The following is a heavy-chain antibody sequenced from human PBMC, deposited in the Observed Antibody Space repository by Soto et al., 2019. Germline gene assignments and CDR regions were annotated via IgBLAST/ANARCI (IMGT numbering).Heavy chain of an antibody. J-gene: IGHJ4*02. CDR3: ASMDDYGGNSNY. D-gene: IGHD4-17*01. Sequence: ASETLSLTCAVYGGSFSAFYWTWIRQPPGKGLEWLGEINHSGSTNYNPSLKSRVTISVHTSKNQFSLRLSSVTVADTAVYYCASMDDYGGNSNYWGQGTLVTVSS. V-gene: IGHV4-34*01. CDR2: INHSGST. CDR1: GGSFSAFY.